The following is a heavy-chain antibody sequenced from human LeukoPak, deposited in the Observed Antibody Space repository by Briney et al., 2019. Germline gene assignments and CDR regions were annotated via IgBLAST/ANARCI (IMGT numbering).Heavy chain of an antibody. D-gene: IGHD3-16*01. Sequence: GGSLRLSCAASGFTFSSYAMHWVRQAPGKGLEWVANIKHDESEKNYLDSVKGRFTISRDNAQNSLYLQMNGLRVEDTAVYYCTRRLDDWGQGTLVTVSS. CDR1: GFTFSSYA. CDR2: IKHDESEK. J-gene: IGHJ4*02. V-gene: IGHV3-7*01. CDR3: TRRLDD.